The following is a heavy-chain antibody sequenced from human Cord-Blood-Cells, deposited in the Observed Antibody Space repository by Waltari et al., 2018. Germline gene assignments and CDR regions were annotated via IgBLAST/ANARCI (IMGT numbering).Heavy chain of an antibody. Sequence: QVQLVQSGAEVKKPGASVKVSCKASGYTFTSYDINWVRQATGQGLEWMGWMNPNSGNTGYAQKFQGRVTMTRNTSISTAYMELSRLRSEDTAVYYCARSYYDFWSGYYDYWGQGTLVTVSS. D-gene: IGHD3-3*01. CDR2: MNPNSGNT. J-gene: IGHJ4*02. V-gene: IGHV1-8*01. CDR1: GYTFTSYD. CDR3: ARSYYDFWSGYYDY.